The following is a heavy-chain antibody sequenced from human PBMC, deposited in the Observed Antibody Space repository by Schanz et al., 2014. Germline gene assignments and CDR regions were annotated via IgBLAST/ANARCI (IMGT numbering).Heavy chain of an antibody. V-gene: IGHV1-46*01. CDR1: GYNITSND. J-gene: IGHJ4*02. CDR2: INLSGGST. D-gene: IGHD4-17*01. Sequence: QVHLVQSGAEVKKPGSSMKVSCKASGYNITSNDVTWVRQAPGQGLEWMGIINLSGGSTNNAQKFQGRLTMTRDTSTSTVYMELSSLRSEDTAVYYCARGYGDSPTDFWGQGTLVTVSS. CDR3: ARGYGDSPTDF.